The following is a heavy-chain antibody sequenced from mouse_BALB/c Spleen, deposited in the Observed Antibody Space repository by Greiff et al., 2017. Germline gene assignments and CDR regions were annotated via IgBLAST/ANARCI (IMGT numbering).Heavy chain of an antibody. CDR3: ARETTVEDYAMDY. J-gene: IGHJ4*01. D-gene: IGHD1-1*01. CDR1: GYAFTNYL. Sequence: VQVVESGAELVRPGTSVKVSCKASGYAFTNYLIEWVKQRPGQGLEWIGVINPGSGGTNYNEKFKGKATLTADKSSSTAYMQLSSLTSDDSAVYFCARETTVEDYAMDYWGQGTSVTVSS. CDR2: INPGSGGT. V-gene: IGHV1-54*01.